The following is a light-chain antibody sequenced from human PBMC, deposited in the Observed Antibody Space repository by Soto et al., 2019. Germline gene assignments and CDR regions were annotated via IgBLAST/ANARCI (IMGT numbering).Light chain of an antibody. J-gene: IGKJ1*01. CDR1: QRISSW. CDR3: QQYNSYSWT. CDR2: DAS. Sequence: IQITQPPSTLSAYVGNRVTITCRASQRISSWLAWYQQRPGKAPKLLIYDASSLQSGVPSRFSGSGSGTEFTLTISSLQPDDFATYYCQQYNSYSWTFGQGTKVDI. V-gene: IGKV1-5*01.